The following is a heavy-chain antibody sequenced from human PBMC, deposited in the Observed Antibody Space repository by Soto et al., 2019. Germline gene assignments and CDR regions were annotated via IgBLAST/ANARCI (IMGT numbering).Heavy chain of an antibody. D-gene: IGHD2-8*01. CDR3: ARHYWYCTNGVCYTQIYYYYGMDV. CDR2: IYYSGST. V-gene: IGHV4-39*01. Sequence: PSETLSLTCTVSGGSISSSSYYWGWIRQPPGKGLEWIGGIYYSGSTYYNPSLKSRVTISVDTSKNQFSLKLSSVTAADTAVYYCARHYWYCTNGVCYTQIYYYYGMDVWGQGTTVTVSS. CDR1: GGSISSSSYY. J-gene: IGHJ6*02.